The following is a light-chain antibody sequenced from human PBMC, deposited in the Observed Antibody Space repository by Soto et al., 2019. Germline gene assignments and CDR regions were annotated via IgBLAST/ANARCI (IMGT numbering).Light chain of an antibody. V-gene: IGKV3-20*01. J-gene: IGKJ1*01. CDR2: GAS. CDR3: QQYGTSPTWT. CDR1: ESISNNY. Sequence: EIVLTQSPDTLSLSPGEEATLSCRTSESISNNYLAWYQQKAGQAPRLLIYGASGRATGIPDRFSGSGSGTDFTLTISIMEPEDFAVYYCQQYGTSPTWTFGEGTNV.